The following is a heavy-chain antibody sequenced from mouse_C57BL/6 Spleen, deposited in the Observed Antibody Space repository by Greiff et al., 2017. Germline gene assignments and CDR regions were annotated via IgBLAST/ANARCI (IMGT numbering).Heavy chain of an antibody. CDR2: INPNNGGT. V-gene: IGHV1-18*01. J-gene: IGHJ4*01. CDR1: GYTFTDYN. CDR3: ARSGYYGNYDAMDY. D-gene: IGHD2-1*01. Sequence: VQLKESGPELVKPGASVKIPCKASGYTFTDYNMDWVKQSHGKSLEWIGDINPNNGGTIYNQKFKGKATLTVDKSSSTAYMELRSLTSEDTAVYYCARSGYYGNYDAMDYWGQGTSVTVSS.